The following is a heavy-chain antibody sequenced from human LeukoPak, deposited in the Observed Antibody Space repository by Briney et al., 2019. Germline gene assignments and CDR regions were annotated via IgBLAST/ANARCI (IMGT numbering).Heavy chain of an antibody. CDR2: ISSSSSTI. V-gene: IGHV3-48*01. CDR1: GFTFSSYS. Sequence: PGGSLRLSCAASGFTFSSYSMNWVRQAPGKGLEWVSYISSSSSTIYYADSVKGRFTISRDNAKNSLYLQMNSLRAEDTAVYYCARDPVIWFGELPSPYFDYWGQGSLVTVSS. J-gene: IGHJ4*02. D-gene: IGHD3-10*01. CDR3: ARDPVIWFGELPSPYFDY.